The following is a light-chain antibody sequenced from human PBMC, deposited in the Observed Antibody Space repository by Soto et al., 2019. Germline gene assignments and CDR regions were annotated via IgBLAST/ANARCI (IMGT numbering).Light chain of an antibody. CDR3: QQSYSTLFS. V-gene: IGKV1-39*01. J-gene: IGKJ3*01. CDR1: QTIIRY. CDR2: AAS. Sequence: DIQMTQSPSSLSASVGDRVTITCRASQTIIRYLNWYQQKVGRAPNLLIYAASSLQSGVPSRLSGSGSGTEFTLTISSLQPEDFATYYCQQSYSTLFSFGPGTKVEIK.